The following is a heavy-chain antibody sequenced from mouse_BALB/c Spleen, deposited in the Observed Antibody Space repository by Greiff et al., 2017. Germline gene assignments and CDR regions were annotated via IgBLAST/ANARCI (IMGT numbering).Heavy chain of an antibody. CDR3: ARNEGNFDY. V-gene: IGHV1S41*01. J-gene: IGHJ2*01. Sequence: DLVKPGASVKLSCKASGYTFTSYGINWIKQRPGQGLEWIGRIAPGSGSTYYNEMFKGKATLTVDTSSSTAYIQLSSLSSEDSAVYFCARNEGNFDYWGQGTTLTVSS. CDR1: GYTFTSYG. CDR2: IAPGSGST.